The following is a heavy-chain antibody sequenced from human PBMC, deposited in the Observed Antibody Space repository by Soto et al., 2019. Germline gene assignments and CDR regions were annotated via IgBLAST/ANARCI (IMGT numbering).Heavy chain of an antibody. Sequence: QVQLQQWGAGLLKPLETLSLTCAVYGGSFSGYYWSWIRQPPGKGLEWIGEINHSGSTNYNPSLKSRVTISVDTSKNQFSLKLSSVTAADTAVYYCARSITMVRGTFDIWGQGTMVTVSS. CDR2: INHSGST. CDR1: GGSFSGYY. CDR3: ARSITMVRGTFDI. J-gene: IGHJ3*02. V-gene: IGHV4-34*01. D-gene: IGHD3-10*01.